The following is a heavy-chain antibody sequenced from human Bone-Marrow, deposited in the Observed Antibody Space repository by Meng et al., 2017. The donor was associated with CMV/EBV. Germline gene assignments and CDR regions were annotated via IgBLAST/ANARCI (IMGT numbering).Heavy chain of an antibody. V-gene: IGHV4-38-2*02. CDR2: IYHSGST. D-gene: IGHD2-2*01. J-gene: IGHJ6*02. Sequence: GSLRLSCTVSGYSISSGYYWGWIRQPPGKGLEWIGSIYHSGSTYYNPSLKSRVTISVDTSKNQFSLKLSSVTAADTAVYYCARGVCSSTACKFYYYGMDVWGQGTTVTVSS. CDR1: GYSISSGYY. CDR3: ARGVCSSTACKFYYYGMDV.